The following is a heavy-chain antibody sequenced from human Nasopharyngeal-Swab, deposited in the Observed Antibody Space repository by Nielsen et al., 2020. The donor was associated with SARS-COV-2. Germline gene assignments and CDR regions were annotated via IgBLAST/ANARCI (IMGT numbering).Heavy chain of an antibody. V-gene: IGHV3-33*01. D-gene: IGHD3-22*01. CDR1: GFTFSSYG. CDR3: ARESVITMIVVVTAGAFDI. J-gene: IGHJ3*02. Sequence: GESLKISCAASGFTFSSYGMHWVRQAPGKGLEWVAVIWYDGSNKYYADSVKGRFTISRDNSKNTLYLQMNSLRAEDTAVYYCARESVITMIVVVTAGAFDIWGQGTMVTVSS. CDR2: IWYDGSNK.